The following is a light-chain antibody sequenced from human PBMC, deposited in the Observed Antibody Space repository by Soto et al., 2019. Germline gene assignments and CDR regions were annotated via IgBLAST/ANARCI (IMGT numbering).Light chain of an antibody. J-gene: IGLJ3*02. CDR3: NSYTSSSTWV. Sequence: QSALTQPASVSGSPGQSITISCTGTSSDVGSYNLVSWYQQHPGKAPKLMIYEGSKRPSGVSNRFSGSKSGNTASLTISGLQAEDEADYYCNSYTSSSTWVFGGGTKLTVL. V-gene: IGLV2-14*02. CDR2: EGS. CDR1: SSDVGSYNL.